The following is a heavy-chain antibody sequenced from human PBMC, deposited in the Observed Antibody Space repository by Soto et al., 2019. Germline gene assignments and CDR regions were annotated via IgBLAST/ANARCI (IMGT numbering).Heavy chain of an antibody. CDR3: AAGSSSDQPTGY. CDR2: IVVGSGNT. J-gene: IGHJ4*02. CDR1: GFTFTSSA. V-gene: IGHV1-58*01. Sequence: ASVKVSCKASGFTFTSSAVQWVRQARGQRLEWIGWIVVGSGNTNYAQKFQERVTITRDMSTSTAYMELSSLRSEDTAVYYCAAGSSSDQPTGYWGQGTLVTVSS. D-gene: IGHD3-10*01.